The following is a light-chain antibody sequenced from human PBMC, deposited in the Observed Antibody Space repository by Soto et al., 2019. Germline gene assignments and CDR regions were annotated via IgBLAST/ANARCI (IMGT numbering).Light chain of an antibody. V-gene: IGLV2-8*01. Sequence: QSVLTQPPCASGSPGQSVTISCTGTSSDVGRYNYVSWYQQHPGKAPKLMLYDVIKRPSGVPGRFSGSKSGNTASLTVSGLQAEDEADYYCSSYADNDNLLFGGGTKLTVL. CDR1: SSDVGRYNY. CDR2: DVI. J-gene: IGLJ2*01. CDR3: SSYADNDNLL.